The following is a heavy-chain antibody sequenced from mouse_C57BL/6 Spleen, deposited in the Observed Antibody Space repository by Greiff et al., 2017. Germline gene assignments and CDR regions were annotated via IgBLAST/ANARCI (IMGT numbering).Heavy chain of an antibody. CDR2: IRLKSDNYAT. J-gene: IGHJ2*01. Sequence: EVKLMESGGGLVQPGGSMKLSCVASGFTFSNYWMNWVRQSPEKGLEWVAQIRLKSDNYATHYAESVKGRFTISRDDSKSSVYLQMNNLRAEDTGIYYCTDYYGNPFDYWGQGTTLTVSS. CDR3: TDYYGNPFDY. V-gene: IGHV6-3*01. D-gene: IGHD2-1*01. CDR1: GFTFSNYW.